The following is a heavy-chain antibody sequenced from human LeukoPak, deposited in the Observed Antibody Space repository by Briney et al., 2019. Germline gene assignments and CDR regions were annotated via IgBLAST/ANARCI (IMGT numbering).Heavy chain of an antibody. J-gene: IGHJ4*02. CDR3: ARGGMYYYDTSGYFFDY. CDR2: IYHSGST. D-gene: IGHD3-22*01. CDR1: GYSISSGYY. Sequence: PSETLSLTCTVSGYSISSGYYWGWIRPPPGEGLEWIGSIYHSGSTYYNPSLKSRVTISVDTSKNQFSLKLSSVTAADTAVYYRARGGMYYYDTSGYFFDYWGQGTLVTVSS. V-gene: IGHV4-38-2*02.